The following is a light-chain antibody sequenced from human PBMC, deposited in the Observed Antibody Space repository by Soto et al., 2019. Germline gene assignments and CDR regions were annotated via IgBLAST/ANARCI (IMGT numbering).Light chain of an antibody. J-gene: IGKJ4*01. CDR3: QQSSRLPLI. CDR1: QTINNY. Sequence: DIQMTQSPSSLSASVGDRVTISCRTSQTINNYLNWYQQKPGKAPELLMHTTSSVQSGVPSRFSGSGYGTDFALTINSLQPEDSATYYCQQSSRLPLIFGGGTKVEVK. V-gene: IGKV1-39*01. CDR2: TTS.